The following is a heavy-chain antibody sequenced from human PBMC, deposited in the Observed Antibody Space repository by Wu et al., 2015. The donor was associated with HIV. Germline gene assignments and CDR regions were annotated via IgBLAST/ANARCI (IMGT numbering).Heavy chain of an antibody. CDR1: GYTFRNYG. CDR3: ARDLARYFDTDNVAYQYGMDV. CDR2: IDTHNRET. V-gene: IGHV1-18*01. J-gene: IGHJ6*02. Sequence: QLVQSGTEVKRPGASVRVSCKASGYTFRNYGINWVRQAPGHGLEWMGWIDTHNRETEYSQKFRGRVTLTTDTAATTAYLEMRSLRSDDTAVYFCARDLARYFDTDNVAYQYGMDVWGQGP. D-gene: IGHD3-9*01.